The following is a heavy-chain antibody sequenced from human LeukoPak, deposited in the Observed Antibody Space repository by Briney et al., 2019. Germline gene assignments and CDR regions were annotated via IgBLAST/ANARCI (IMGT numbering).Heavy chain of an antibody. CDR3: AREGYSSSWVPVYYYYYGMDV. Sequence: GGSLRLSCAASGFTFSSYGMHWVRQAPGKGLEWVAVIWYDGSNKYYADSVKGRFTISRGNSKNTLYLQMNSLRAEDTAVYYCAREGYSSSWVPVYYYYYGMDVWGKGTTVTVSS. D-gene: IGHD6-13*01. CDR1: GFTFSSYG. J-gene: IGHJ6*04. V-gene: IGHV3-33*01. CDR2: IWYDGSNK.